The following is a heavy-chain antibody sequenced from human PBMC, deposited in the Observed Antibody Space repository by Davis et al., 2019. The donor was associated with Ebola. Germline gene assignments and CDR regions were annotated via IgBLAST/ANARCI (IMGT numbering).Heavy chain of an antibody. V-gene: IGHV3-23*01. CDR3: ARRGAAAGTLPFDY. J-gene: IGHJ4*02. Sequence: PGRSLRLSCAASGFTFSSYATSWVRQPPGKGLEWVSAISGSGGSTYYADSVKGRFTISRDTSTNTPYLQMNSLRAEDTAVSYCARRGAAAGTLPFDYWGQGTLVTVSS. CDR1: GFTFSSYA. D-gene: IGHD6-13*01. CDR2: ISGSGGST.